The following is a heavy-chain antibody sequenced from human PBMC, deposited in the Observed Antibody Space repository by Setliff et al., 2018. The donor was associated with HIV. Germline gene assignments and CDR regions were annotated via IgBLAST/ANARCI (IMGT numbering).Heavy chain of an antibody. CDR3: ARSSLYCSGGSCHLTWFDP. V-gene: IGHV4-39*07. Sequence: SETLSLTCTVSGGSISSSSYYWGWIRQPPGKGLEWIGSIYYSGSTYYNPSLKIRVTMSVDTSKNQFSLKLSSVTAADTAVYYCARSSLYCSGGSCHLTWFDPWGQGVKVTVSS. J-gene: IGHJ5*02. CDR2: IYYSGST. CDR1: GGSISSSSYY. D-gene: IGHD2-15*01.